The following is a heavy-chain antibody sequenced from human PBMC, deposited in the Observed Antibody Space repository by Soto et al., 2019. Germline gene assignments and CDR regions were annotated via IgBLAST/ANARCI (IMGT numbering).Heavy chain of an antibody. D-gene: IGHD3-9*01. Sequence: SETLSLTCTVSGGSISSYYWSWIRQPPGKGLEWIGYIYYSGSTNYNPSLKSRVTISVDTSKNQFSLKLGSVTAAVTAVYYCARVPYDILTGTYYFDYWGQGNLVTVSS. J-gene: IGHJ4*02. CDR3: ARVPYDILTGTYYFDY. CDR2: IYYSGST. CDR1: GGSISSYY. V-gene: IGHV4-59*01.